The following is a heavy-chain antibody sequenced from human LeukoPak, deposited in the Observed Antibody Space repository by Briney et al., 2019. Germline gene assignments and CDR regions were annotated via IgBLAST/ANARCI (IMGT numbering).Heavy chain of an antibody. D-gene: IGHD3-3*01. Sequence: PSETLSLTCTVSGGSISSYYWSWIRQPPGKGLEWIGYIYYSGSTNYNPSLKSRVTISVDTSKNQFSLKLSSVTAADTAVYYCARHHVRLTILGPNNSGMDVWGQGTTVTVSS. V-gene: IGHV4-59*08. CDR2: IYYSGST. J-gene: IGHJ6*02. CDR3: ARHHVRLTILGPNNSGMDV. CDR1: GGSISSYY.